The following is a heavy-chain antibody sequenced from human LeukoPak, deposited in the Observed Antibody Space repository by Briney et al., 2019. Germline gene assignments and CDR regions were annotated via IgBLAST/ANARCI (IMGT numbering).Heavy chain of an antibody. Sequence: SETLSLTCTVSGGSISSYYWSWIRQPPGKGLEWIGYIYYSGSTNYNPSLKSRVTISVDTSKNQFSLKLSSVTAADTAVYYCARGSRDCSSTSCYAGIHYWGQGTLVTVSS. CDR2: IYYSGST. CDR1: GGSISSYY. CDR3: ARGSRDCSSTSCYAGIHY. V-gene: IGHV4-59*01. D-gene: IGHD2-2*01. J-gene: IGHJ4*02.